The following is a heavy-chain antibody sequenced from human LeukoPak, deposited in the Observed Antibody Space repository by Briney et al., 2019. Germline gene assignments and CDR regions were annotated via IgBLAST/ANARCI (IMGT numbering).Heavy chain of an antibody. Sequence: SETLSLTCTVSGGSITSDRYYWSWIRQPAGKGLEWIGRIFTSGSTHSDPSLKSRLTMSVDRPKNQFSLRLTSVTAADTGVYYCARTVAMIGMYYFDYWAREPWSPSPQ. V-gene: IGHV4-61*02. CDR2: IFTSGST. D-gene: IGHD5-12*01. CDR3: ARTVAMIGMYYFDY. J-gene: IGHJ4*02. CDR1: GGSITSDRYY.